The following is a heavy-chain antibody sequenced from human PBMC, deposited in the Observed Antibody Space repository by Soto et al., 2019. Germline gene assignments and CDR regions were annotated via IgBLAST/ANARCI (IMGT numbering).Heavy chain of an antibody. Sequence: QGQLVQSGAEVKKPGASVKVSCKASGYTFTEYDISWVRQAPGQGLEWMGWISVDNGNTKYVESLQGRVTMTTDTPSSTAYLEVRSLRSDDTAVYYCARTSVSNYNWFDPWGQGTLVAVSS. CDR2: ISVDNGNT. V-gene: IGHV1-18*01. D-gene: IGHD4-4*01. CDR3: ARTSVSNYNWFDP. J-gene: IGHJ5*02. CDR1: GYTFTEYD.